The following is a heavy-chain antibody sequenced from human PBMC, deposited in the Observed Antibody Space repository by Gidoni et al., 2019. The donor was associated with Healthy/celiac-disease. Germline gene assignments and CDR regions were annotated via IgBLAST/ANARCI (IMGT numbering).Heavy chain of an antibody. CDR1: GYSFTSYW. J-gene: IGHJ6*02. Sequence: EVQLVQSGAAVKKPGESLKISCKGSGYSFTSYWIGWVRQMPGKGLEWMGISYPGDSDTRYSPSFHCQVTTSADTSISTAYLQWSSLKASYTAMYFCARLYCSGGSCYPYYYYGMDVWGQGTTVTVSS. V-gene: IGHV5-51*01. D-gene: IGHD2-15*01. CDR2: SYPGDSDT. CDR3: ARLYCSGGSCYPYYYYGMDV.